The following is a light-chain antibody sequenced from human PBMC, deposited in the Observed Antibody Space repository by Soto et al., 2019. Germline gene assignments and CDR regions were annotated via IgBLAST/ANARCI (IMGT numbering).Light chain of an antibody. CDR3: QQYNSDLYT. CDR1: QSISTW. Sequence: DLPMTQSPSTLSASVGDRVTITCRASQSISTWLAWYQQKPGKAPKLLIHKASYLESGVPSRFSGSGSGTDFTLTISSLQPADVATYYCQQYNSDLYTFGQGTKLEIK. CDR2: KAS. V-gene: IGKV1-5*03. J-gene: IGKJ2*01.